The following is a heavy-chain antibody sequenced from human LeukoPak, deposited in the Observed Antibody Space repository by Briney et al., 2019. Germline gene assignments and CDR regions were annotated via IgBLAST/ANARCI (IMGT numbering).Heavy chain of an antibody. D-gene: IGHD2-2*01. CDR2: INHSGST. Sequence: PETLSLTCAVYGGSFSGYYWSWIRQPPGKGLEWIGEINHSGSTNYNPSLESRVTISVDTSKNQFSLKLSSVTAADTAVYYCARGDIAVVPAAYYYYYYMDVWGKGTTVTVSS. CDR1: GGSFSGYY. J-gene: IGHJ6*03. CDR3: ARGDIAVVPAAYYYYYYMDV. V-gene: IGHV4-34*01.